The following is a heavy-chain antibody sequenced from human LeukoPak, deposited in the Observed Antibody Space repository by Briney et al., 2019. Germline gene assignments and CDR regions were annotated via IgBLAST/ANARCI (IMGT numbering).Heavy chain of an antibody. D-gene: IGHD3-10*01. J-gene: IGHJ6*04. CDR1: GGSISSGGYS. CDR2: IYHSGST. Sequence: PSQTLSLTCAVSGGSISSGGYSWSWIRQPPGTGLEWIGYIYHSGSTYYNPSLKSRVTISVDRSKNQFSLKLSSVTAADTAVYYCARGVIGSGSYYYYYGMDVWGKGTTVTVSS. V-gene: IGHV4-30-2*01. CDR3: ARGVIGSGSYYYYYGMDV.